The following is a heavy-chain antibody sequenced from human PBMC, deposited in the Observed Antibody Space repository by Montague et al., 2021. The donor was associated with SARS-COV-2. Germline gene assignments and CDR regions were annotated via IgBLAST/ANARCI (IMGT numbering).Heavy chain of an antibody. CDR1: GFDFNGYA. D-gene: IGHD3-9*01. V-gene: IGHV3-30*04. J-gene: IGHJ4*02. CDR2: ISYEGSMK. CDR3: ARPPSLHAFYLNGFYSLAS. Sequence: SLRLSCAASGFDFNGYALHWVRQAPGQGLEWVALISYEGSMKFYADSVKGRFTISRDSSKNTLYLDMNNLSPEDTAVYYCARPPSLHAFYLNGFYSLASWGRGTLVTVSS.